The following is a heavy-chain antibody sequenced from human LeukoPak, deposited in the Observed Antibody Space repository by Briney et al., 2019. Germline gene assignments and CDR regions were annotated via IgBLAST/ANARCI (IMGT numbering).Heavy chain of an antibody. V-gene: IGHV4-4*07. D-gene: IGHD3-22*01. Sequence: PSETLTLTCTVSGGSISSYYWNWIRQPAGKGLEWIGLIYSSGSTNYNPSLKSRVTMSVDTSKNQFSLKLSSVSAADMAVYYCARSYSYDSNGYLPFDYWGQGTLVTVSS. CDR3: ARSYSYDSNGYLPFDY. CDR2: IYSSGST. CDR1: GGSISSYY. J-gene: IGHJ4*02.